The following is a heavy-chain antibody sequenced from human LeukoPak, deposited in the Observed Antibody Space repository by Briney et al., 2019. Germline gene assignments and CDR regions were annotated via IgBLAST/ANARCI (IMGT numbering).Heavy chain of an antibody. CDR3: VRASYTGFDLHFDQ. Sequence: PGGSLRLSCSASGFAFSGREMAWVRQAPGKRLEWVSYISSNGKTILHADSVKGRITISRDNAKKSLYLQLGGLRVEDSAFYYCVRASYTGFDLHFDQWGQGTLVTVSS. CDR2: ISSNGKTI. J-gene: IGHJ4*02. V-gene: IGHV3-48*03. CDR1: GFAFSGRE. D-gene: IGHD5-12*01.